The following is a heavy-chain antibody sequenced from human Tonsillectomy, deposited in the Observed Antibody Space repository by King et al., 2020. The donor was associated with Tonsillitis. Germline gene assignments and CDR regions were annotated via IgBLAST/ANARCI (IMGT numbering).Heavy chain of an antibody. CDR1: GDSLTSGGYF. D-gene: IGHD4-17*01. CDR3: ARNRDYGDYVDF. Sequence: QLQESGPGLVRPSQTLSLICSVSGDSLTSGGYFWSWIRQHPDKGLEWIGSIYHSGPTYHTPSLRSRLFMSVDTAKNQFPLRLTSVTAADTAVYYCARNRDYGDYVDFWGQGTLVAVSS. J-gene: IGHJ4*02. V-gene: IGHV4-31*03. CDR2: IYHSGPT.